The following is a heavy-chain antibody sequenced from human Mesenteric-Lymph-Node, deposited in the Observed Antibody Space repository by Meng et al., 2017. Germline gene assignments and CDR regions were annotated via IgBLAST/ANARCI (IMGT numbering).Heavy chain of an antibody. D-gene: IGHD5-18*01. CDR3: ARVDTAMVKDWYFDL. Sequence: GSLRLSCAVSGGSISSSNWWSWVRQPPGKGLEWIGEIYHSGSTNYNPSLKSRVTISVDKSKNQFSLKLSSVTAADTAVYYCARVDTAMVKDWYFDLWGRGTLVTVSS. V-gene: IGHV4-4*02. CDR2: IYHSGST. J-gene: IGHJ2*01. CDR1: GGSISSSNW.